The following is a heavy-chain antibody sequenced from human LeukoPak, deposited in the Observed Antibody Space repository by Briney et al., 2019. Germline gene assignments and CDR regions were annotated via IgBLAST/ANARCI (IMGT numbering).Heavy chain of an antibody. CDR1: GGTFSSHS. D-gene: IGHD5-18*01. V-gene: IGHV1-69*02. Sequence: ASVRVSCKASGGTFSSHSISWVRQAPEQGLEWMGRIIPLLGIVNYAQKFQGRVTITADKSTSTAYMGVSSLTSEDTAVYYCARNPSGDVDTTMIMYYHYGMDVWGQGTTVTVSS. CDR2: IIPLLGIV. J-gene: IGHJ6*02. CDR3: ARNPSGDVDTTMIMYYHYGMDV.